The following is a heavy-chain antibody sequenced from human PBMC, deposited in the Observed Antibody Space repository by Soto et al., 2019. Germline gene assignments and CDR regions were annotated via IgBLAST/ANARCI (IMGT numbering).Heavy chain of an antibody. CDR3: ARQRTSVVTQAYFDS. V-gene: IGHV4-39*01. J-gene: IGHJ4*02. Sequence: SETLSLTCTVTGDSINNRSYYWGWIRQPPGKGLEWIGSIYYSGSTYNNPSLKSRVSMSVDTSKNQFSLKLRSVTAAATALYYCARQRTSVVTQAYFDSWGQGSLVAVSS. D-gene: IGHD2-21*02. CDR1: GDSINNRSYY. CDR2: IYYSGST.